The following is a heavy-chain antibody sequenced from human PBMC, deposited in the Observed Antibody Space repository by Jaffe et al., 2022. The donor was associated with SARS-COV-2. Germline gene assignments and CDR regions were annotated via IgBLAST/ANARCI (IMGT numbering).Heavy chain of an antibody. CDR3: VRDDGSSGIGSFEN. D-gene: IGHD2-21*01. Sequence: QVQLQESGPGLEKPSQTLSLTCAVSGGSISSGNYYWNWIRQHPGKGLEWIGYVRYGGNTYYNPSLKSRATISVDTSKNQFSLKLTSVTAADTAVYYCVRDDGSSGIGSFENWGQGTLVTVSS. CDR1: GGSISSGNYY. CDR2: VRYGGNT. V-gene: IGHV4-31*11. J-gene: IGHJ4*02.